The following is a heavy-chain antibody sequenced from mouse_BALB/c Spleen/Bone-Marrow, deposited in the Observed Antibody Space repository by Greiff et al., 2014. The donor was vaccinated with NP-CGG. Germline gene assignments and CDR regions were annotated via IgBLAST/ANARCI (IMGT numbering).Heavy chain of an antibody. CDR2: INSGGSYT. CDR1: GFSFSTYA. D-gene: IGHD3-2*01. CDR3: ARLDSSGSNSFDY. V-gene: IGHV5-9-4*01. Sequence: VQLKESGGGLVKPGGSLKLACAASGFSFSTYAMSWVRQSPEKRLEWVATINSGGSYTYYPDTVTGRFTISRDNAKNTLYMEMSRLSTEDAAMYYCARLDSSGSNSFDYWGQGTTLTVSS. J-gene: IGHJ2*01.